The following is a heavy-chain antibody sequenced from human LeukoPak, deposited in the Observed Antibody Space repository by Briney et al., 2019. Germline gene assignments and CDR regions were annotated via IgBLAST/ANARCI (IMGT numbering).Heavy chain of an antibody. CDR3: AKVRGGNGDDYFDY. Sequence: GGSLRLSCAASGFTFSSYEMNWVRQAPGKGLEWVSYISSSGSTMHYVDSVKGRFTISRDNAKNSLYLQMNSLRAEDTAVYYCAKVRGGNGDDYFDYWGQGTLVTVSS. V-gene: IGHV3-48*03. CDR2: ISSSGSTM. CDR1: GFTFSSYE. D-gene: IGHD4-17*01. J-gene: IGHJ4*02.